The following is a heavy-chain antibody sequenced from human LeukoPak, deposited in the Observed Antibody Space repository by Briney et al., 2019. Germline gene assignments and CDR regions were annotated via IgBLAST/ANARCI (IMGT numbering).Heavy chain of an antibody. V-gene: IGHV3-30*04. D-gene: IGHD3-10*01. CDR3: ASPERYGSGSYFYGMDV. Sequence: GGSLRLSCAASGFTFSTYAVHWVRQAPGKGLEWVAVISYDGSNKYYADSVKGRFTISRDTSKNTLHLQMNSLRAEDTAVYYCASPERYGSGSYFYGMDVWGQGTTVTVSS. CDR1: GFTFSTYA. J-gene: IGHJ6*02. CDR2: ISYDGSNK.